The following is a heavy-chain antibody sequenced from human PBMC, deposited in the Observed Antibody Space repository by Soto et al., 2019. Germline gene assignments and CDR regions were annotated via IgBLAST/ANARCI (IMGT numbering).Heavy chain of an antibody. CDR2: IIPIIGII. J-gene: IGHJ5*02. CDR1: GGTFSTYT. D-gene: IGHD4-4*01. Sequence: APVKVSCKDSGGTFSTYTISWVRQAPGQGLEWMGRIIPIIGIINYAQKFQGRVTISADKFTGTAYMELTGLRSDDTAVYYCAGDPDSHYNDSHASSYPWGQGTLVTVSS. CDR3: AGDPDSHYNDSHASSYP. V-gene: IGHV1-69*04.